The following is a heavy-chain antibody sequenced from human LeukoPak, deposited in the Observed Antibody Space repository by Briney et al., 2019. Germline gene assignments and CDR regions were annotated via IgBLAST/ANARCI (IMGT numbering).Heavy chain of an antibody. CDR3: ARDHLGYCSSTSCYHYDY. V-gene: IGHV3-21*01. J-gene: IGHJ4*02. CDR2: ISSSSSYI. CDR1: GFIFKNYA. D-gene: IGHD2-2*01. Sequence: GGSLRLSCAASGFIFKNYAMSWVRQAPGKGLEWVSSISSSSSYIYYADSVKGRFTISRDNAKNSLYLQMNSLRAEDTAVYYCARDHLGYCSSTSCYHYDYWGQGTLVTVSS.